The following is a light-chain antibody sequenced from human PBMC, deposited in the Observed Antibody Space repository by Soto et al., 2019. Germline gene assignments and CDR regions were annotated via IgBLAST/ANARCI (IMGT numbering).Light chain of an antibody. CDR2: AAS. CDR3: KQSYSTPRT. V-gene: IGKV1-39*01. CDR1: QSISSY. Sequence: DIQMTQSPSSLSASVGDRVTITCRASQSISSYLNWYQQKPGKAHKLLIYAASSLQSGVPSRFSGSGSGTDFTLTIRSLQPEDFATYYCKQSYSTPRTFGGGTKVDIK. J-gene: IGKJ4*01.